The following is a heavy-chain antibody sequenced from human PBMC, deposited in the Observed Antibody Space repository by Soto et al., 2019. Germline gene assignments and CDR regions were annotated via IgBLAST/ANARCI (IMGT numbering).Heavy chain of an antibody. V-gene: IGHV3-73*01. CDR2: IRSKANSYAT. CDR3: TSFRIAAAGPNWFDP. D-gene: IGHD6-13*01. CDR1: GFTFSGSA. Sequence: GGSLRLSCAASGFTFSGSAMHWVRQASGKGLEWVGRIRSKANSYATAYAASVKGRFTISRDDSKNTAYLQMNSLKTEDTAVYYCTSFRIAAAGPNWFDPWGQGTLVTVSS. J-gene: IGHJ5*02.